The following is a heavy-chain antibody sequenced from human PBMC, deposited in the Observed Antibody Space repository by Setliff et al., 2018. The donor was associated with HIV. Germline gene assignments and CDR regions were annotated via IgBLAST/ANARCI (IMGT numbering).Heavy chain of an antibody. J-gene: IGHJ4*03. D-gene: IGHD2-15*01. CDR3: ARYHCSGGSCYFSYFDY. V-gene: IGHV1-3*01. CDR1: GYTFSTNA. Sequence: ASVKVSCKAFGYTFSTNAIHWVRQAPGQRLEWMGYINAGDDNTRYSEKFQGRVTITRDTSANTAYMELSSLRSEDTAVYYCARYHCSGGSCYFSYFDYWGQGTTVTVSS. CDR2: INAGDDNT.